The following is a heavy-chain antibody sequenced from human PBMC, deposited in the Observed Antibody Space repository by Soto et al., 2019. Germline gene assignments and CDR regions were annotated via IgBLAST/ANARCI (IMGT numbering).Heavy chain of an antibody. CDR3: ASGLGNEIAVAGSRTNAFDI. Sequence: GGSLRLSCAASGFTFSSYSMNWVRQAPGKGLEWVSSISSSSSYIYYADSVKGRFTISRDNAKNSLYLQMNSLRAEDTAVYYCASGLGNEIAVAGSRTNAFDIWGQGTMVTVSS. CDR1: GFTFSSYS. J-gene: IGHJ3*02. V-gene: IGHV3-21*01. CDR2: ISSSSSYI. D-gene: IGHD6-19*01.